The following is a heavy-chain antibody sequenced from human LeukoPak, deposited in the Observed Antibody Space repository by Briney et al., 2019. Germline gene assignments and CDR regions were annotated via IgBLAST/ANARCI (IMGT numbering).Heavy chain of an antibody. Sequence: ASVKVSCKASGYTFTSYYMHWVRQAPGQGLEWMGIINPSGGSTSYAQKFQGRVTMTRDTSTSTVYMELSSLRSEDTAVYYCARGPSSGWYFAYYYYGMDVWGQRTTVTVSS. CDR1: GYTFTSYY. J-gene: IGHJ6*02. V-gene: IGHV1-46*01. CDR2: INPSGGST. D-gene: IGHD6-19*01. CDR3: ARGPSSGWYFAYYYYGMDV.